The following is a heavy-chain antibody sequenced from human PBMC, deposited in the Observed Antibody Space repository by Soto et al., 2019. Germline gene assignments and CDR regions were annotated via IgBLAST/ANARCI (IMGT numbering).Heavy chain of an antibody. CDR1: GFTFSSYW. CDR2: IKQDGSEK. D-gene: IGHD2-15*01. CDR3: ARALLRRYCSGGSCPNWFDP. V-gene: IGHV3-7*01. Sequence: GGSLRLSCAASGFTFSSYWMSWVRQAPGKGLEWVANIKQDGSEKYYVDSVKGRFTISRDNAKNSLYLQMNSLRAEDTAVYYCARALLRRYCSGGSCPNWFDPWGQGTLVTVSS. J-gene: IGHJ5*02.